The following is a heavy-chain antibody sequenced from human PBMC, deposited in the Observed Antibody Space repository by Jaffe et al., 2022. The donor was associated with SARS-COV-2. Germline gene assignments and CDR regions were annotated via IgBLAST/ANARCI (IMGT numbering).Heavy chain of an antibody. J-gene: IGHJ4*02. CDR1: GGSISSYY. CDR2: IYYSGST. Sequence: QVQLQESGPGLVKPSETLSLTCTVSGGSISSYYWSWIRQPPGKGLEWIGYIYYSGSTNYNPSLKSRVTISVDTSKNQFSLKLSSVTAADTAVYYCARGYDSSGYFDYWGQGTLVTVSS. D-gene: IGHD3-22*01. CDR3: ARGYDSSGYFDY. V-gene: IGHV4-59*01.